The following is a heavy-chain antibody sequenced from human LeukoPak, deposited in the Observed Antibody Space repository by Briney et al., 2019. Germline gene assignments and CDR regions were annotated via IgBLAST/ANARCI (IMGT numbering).Heavy chain of an antibody. CDR3: AISGYYDFWSGYYDLYWFDP. CDR2: IYYSGST. J-gene: IGHJ5*02. CDR1: GGSISSSSYY. D-gene: IGHD3-3*01. V-gene: IGHV4-61*05. Sequence: SETLSLTCTVSGGSISSSSYYWGWIRQPPGKGLEWIGYIYYSGSTNYNPSLKSRVTISVDTSKNQFSLKLSSVTAADTAVYYCAISGYYDFWSGYYDLYWFDPWGQGTLVTVSS.